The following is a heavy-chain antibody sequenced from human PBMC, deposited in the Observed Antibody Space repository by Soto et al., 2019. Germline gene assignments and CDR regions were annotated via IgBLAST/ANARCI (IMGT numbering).Heavy chain of an antibody. D-gene: IGHD2-2*01. J-gene: IGHJ4*02. CDR3: ARKHDNAWPSFDY. CDR1: GGTFSSYA. V-gene: IGHV1-69*13. Sequence: SVKVSCKASGGTFSSYAISWVRQAPGQGLEWMGGIIPIFGTANYAQKFQGRVTITADESTSTAYMELSSLRAEDTAIYYCARKHDNAWPSFDYWGQGTLVTVSS. CDR2: IIPIFGTA.